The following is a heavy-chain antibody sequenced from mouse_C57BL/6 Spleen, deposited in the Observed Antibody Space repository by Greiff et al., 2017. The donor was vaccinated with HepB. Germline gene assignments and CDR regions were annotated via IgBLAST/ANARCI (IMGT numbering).Heavy chain of an antibody. D-gene: IGHD2-10*02. CDR3: TRSYGNFYFDY. V-gene: IGHV1-15*01. CDR1: GYTFTDYE. CDR2: IDPETGGT. J-gene: IGHJ2*01. Sequence: VQLKESGAELVRPGASVTLSCKASGYTFTDYEMHWVKQTPVHGLEWIGAIDPETGGTAYNQKFKGKAILTADKSSSTAYMELRSLTSEDSAVYYCTRSYGNFYFDYWGQGTTLTVSS.